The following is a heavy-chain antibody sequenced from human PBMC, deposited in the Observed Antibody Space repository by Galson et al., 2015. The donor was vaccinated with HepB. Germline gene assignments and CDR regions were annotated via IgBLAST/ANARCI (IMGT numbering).Heavy chain of an antibody. V-gene: IGHV3-33*08. J-gene: IGHJ3*02. CDR1: GFTFSSYG. D-gene: IGHD1-26*01. Sequence: SLRLSCAASGFTFSSYGMHWVRQAPGKGLEWVAVIWYDGSNKYYADSVKGRFTISRDNSKNTLYLQMNSLRAEDTAVYYCARARIVGATSAFDIWGQGTMVTVSS. CDR2: IWYDGSNK. CDR3: ARARIVGATSAFDI.